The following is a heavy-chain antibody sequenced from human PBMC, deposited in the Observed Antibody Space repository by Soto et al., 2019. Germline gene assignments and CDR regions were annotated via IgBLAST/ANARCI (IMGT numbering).Heavy chain of an antibody. Sequence: GGSLRLSCAVSGFTFSSYAMSWMSWVRQAPGKGLEWVSAITGSGGGTYYADSVKGRFTISRDNSKNTLYLQMNSLRAEDTAVYYCATYSRNFDYWGQGSLVTVSS. CDR1: GFTFSSYA. J-gene: IGHJ4*02. CDR2: ITGSGGGT. CDR3: ATYSRNFDY. V-gene: IGHV3-23*01. D-gene: IGHD2-21*01.